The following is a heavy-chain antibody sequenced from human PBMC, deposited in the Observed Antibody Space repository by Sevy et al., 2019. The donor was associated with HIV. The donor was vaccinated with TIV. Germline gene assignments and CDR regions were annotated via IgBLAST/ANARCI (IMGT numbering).Heavy chain of an antibody. V-gene: IGHV3-74*01. CDR1: GFTFSNYW. CDR2: IKTDGSIT. D-gene: IGHD6-13*01. J-gene: IGHJ4*02. Sequence: GGSLRLSCAASGFTFSNYWMHWVRQAPGKGLVWVSRIKTDGSITNYADSVQGRFTISRDNTKNTLYLQMNSLRADDTAVYYCARSGYSNTWYVDYWGQGILVTVSS. CDR3: ARSGYSNTWYVDY.